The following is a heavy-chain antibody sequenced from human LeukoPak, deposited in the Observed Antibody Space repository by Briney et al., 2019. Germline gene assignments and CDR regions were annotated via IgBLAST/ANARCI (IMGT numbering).Heavy chain of an antibody. Sequence: SETLSLTCTVSGGCISSSSYYWGWIRQPPGKGLEWIGSIYYSGSTYYNPSLKSRVTISVDTSKNQFSLKLSSVTAADTAVYYCARTSGSYYRGGNFDYWGQGTLVTVSS. V-gene: IGHV4-39*01. J-gene: IGHJ4*02. CDR1: GGCISSSSYY. CDR2: IYYSGST. D-gene: IGHD1-26*01. CDR3: ARTSGSYYRGGNFDY.